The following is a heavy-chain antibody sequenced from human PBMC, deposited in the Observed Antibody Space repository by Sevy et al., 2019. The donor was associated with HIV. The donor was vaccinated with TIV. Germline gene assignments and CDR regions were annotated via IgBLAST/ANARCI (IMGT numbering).Heavy chain of an antibody. V-gene: IGHV3-23*01. CDR1: GFTFGYFA. CDR2: ISPNGATS. Sequence: GGSLRLSCEVSGFTFGYFAMSWVRQAPGKGVEWVSGISPNGATSHYAASVRGRFTISRDNSKNRMYLQMSSLRAEDTAQYYCAKDTSGWYDALDQWGQGTLVTVSS. D-gene: IGHD6-19*01. J-gene: IGHJ4*02. CDR3: AKDTSGWYDALDQ.